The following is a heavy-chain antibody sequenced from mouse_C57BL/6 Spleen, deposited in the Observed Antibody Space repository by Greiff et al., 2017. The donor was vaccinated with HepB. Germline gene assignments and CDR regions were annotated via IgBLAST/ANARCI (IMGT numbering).Heavy chain of an antibody. CDR1: GYTFTSYW. V-gene: IGHV1-50*01. D-gene: IGHD1-1*01. CDR2: IDPSDSYT. Sequence: QVQLQQPGAELVKPGASVKLSCKASGYTFTSYWMQWVKQRPGQGLEWIGEIDPSDSYTNYNQKFKGKATLTVDKSSSTAYMELRSLTSEDTAVYYCARGGGVGDYWGQGTTLTVSS. J-gene: IGHJ2*01. CDR3: ARGGGVGDY.